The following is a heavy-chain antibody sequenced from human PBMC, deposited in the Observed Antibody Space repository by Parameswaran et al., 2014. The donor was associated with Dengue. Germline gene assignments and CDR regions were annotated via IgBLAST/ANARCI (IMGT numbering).Heavy chain of an antibody. CDR3: TRFDFWSGYPNYFDS. CDR2: IYPDDSDT. V-gene: IGHV5-51*01. J-gene: IGHJ4*02. D-gene: IGHD3-3*01. Sequence: VRQMPGIGLEWMGIIYPDDSDTRQSPSFQGRVTISADKSISTAYLQWSSLKASDSAIYYCTRFDFWSGYPNYFDSWGQGTLVTVSS.